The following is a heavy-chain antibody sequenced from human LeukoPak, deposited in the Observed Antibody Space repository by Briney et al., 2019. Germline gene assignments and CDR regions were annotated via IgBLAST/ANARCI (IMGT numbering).Heavy chain of an antibody. J-gene: IGHJ3*02. CDR1: GVTFSNNW. D-gene: IGHD5-18*01. CDR2: IKQDGSET. Sequence: GGSLRLSCAASGVTFSNNWMSWVRQVPGKGLERVAHIKQDGSETYYVDSVKGRFTISRDNAKNSLYLQMDSLRAEDTAVYYCAYSYGYAFDIWGQGTMVIVSA. CDR3: AYSYGYAFDI. V-gene: IGHV3-7*03.